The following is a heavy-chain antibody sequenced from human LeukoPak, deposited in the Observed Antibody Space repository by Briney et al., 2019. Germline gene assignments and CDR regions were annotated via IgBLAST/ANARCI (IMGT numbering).Heavy chain of an antibody. D-gene: IGHD3-3*01. CDR2: IIPIFGTA. Sequence: ASVKVSCKASGGTFSSYAISWVRQAPGQGLEWMGGIIPIFGTANYAQKFQGRVTITTDESTSTAYMELSSLRSEDTAVYYCAGVGGTIFAFEIWGQGTKVNVSS. V-gene: IGHV1-69*05. CDR1: GGTFSSYA. J-gene: IGHJ3*02. CDR3: AGVGGTIFAFEI.